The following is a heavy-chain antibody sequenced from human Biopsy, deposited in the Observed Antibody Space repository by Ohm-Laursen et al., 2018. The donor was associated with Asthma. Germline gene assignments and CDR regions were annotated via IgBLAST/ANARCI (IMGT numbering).Heavy chain of an antibody. V-gene: IGHV1-24*01. J-gene: IGHJ4*02. CDR2: HDHEKGGT. CDR3: ASDFPKDYVRYNFQF. Sequence: ATVKVSCKLSGYILTDLSIHWVRQAPGQGLEWMGGHDHEKGGTVNARRFQGRVSMTEDTSTDTAYMDLSSLSSDDTAVYYCASDFPKDYVRYNFQFWGQGTLVTVSS. D-gene: IGHD4-17*01. CDR1: GYILTDLS.